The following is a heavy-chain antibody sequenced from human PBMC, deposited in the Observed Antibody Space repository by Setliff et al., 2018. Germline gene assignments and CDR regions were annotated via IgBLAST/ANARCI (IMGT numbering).Heavy chain of an antibody. Sequence: SETLSLTCAVYGGSFSGYYWSWIRQPPGKGLEWIGEINHSGSTNYNPSLKSRVTISVDTSKNQFSLKLNSVTAADTAVYYCARGGYSRGPPVYYFDYWGQGTLVTVSS. CDR1: GGSFSGYY. CDR3: ARGGYSRGPPVYYFDY. D-gene: IGHD5-12*01. V-gene: IGHV4-34*01. CDR2: INHSGST. J-gene: IGHJ4*02.